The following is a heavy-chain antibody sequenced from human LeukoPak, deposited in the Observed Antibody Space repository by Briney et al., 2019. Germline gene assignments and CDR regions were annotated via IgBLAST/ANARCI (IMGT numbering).Heavy chain of an antibody. V-gene: IGHV4-59*12. J-gene: IGHJ5*01. D-gene: IGHD3-3*01. Sequence: SETLSLTCTVSGGSISSYYWSWIRQPPGKGLEWIGYIYYSGSTNYNPSLKSRVTISVDTSKNQFSLKLSSVTAADTAVYYCARGFGVRTWFDSWGQGTLVTVSS. CDR1: GGSISSYY. CDR3: ARGFGVRTWFDS. CDR2: IYYSGST.